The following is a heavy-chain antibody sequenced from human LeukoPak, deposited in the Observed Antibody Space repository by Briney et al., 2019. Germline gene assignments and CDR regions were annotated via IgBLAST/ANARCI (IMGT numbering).Heavy chain of an antibody. CDR2: IYYSGST. CDR1: GGSISSSSYY. CDR3: ARHYYDSSGYYPNWFDP. J-gene: IGHJ5*02. Sequence: SETLSLTCTVSGGSISSSSYYRGWIRQPPGKGLGWIGSIYYSGSTYYNPSLKSRVTISVDTSKNQFSLKLSSVTAADTAVYYCARHYYDSSGYYPNWFDPWGQGTLVTVSS. D-gene: IGHD3-22*01. V-gene: IGHV4-39*01.